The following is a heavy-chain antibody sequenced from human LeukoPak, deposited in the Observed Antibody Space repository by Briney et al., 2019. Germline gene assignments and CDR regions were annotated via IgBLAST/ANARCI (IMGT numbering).Heavy chain of an antibody. V-gene: IGHV4-59*12. CDR3: VRGTVGVTAPEY. J-gene: IGHJ4*02. Sequence: SETLSLTCTVSGGSISSYYWSWIRQPPGKGLEWIGYIYYSGSTNYNPSLKSRVTISVDTSKNQFSLKLTSVTATDTAVYYCVRGTVGVTAPEYWGQGALVIVSS. CDR1: GGSISSYY. CDR2: IYYSGST. D-gene: IGHD1-26*01.